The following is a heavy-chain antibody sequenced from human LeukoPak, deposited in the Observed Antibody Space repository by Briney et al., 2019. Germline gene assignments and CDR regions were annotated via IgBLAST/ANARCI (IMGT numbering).Heavy chain of an antibody. CDR3: ARGGPPKTWIQLWGWFDP. D-gene: IGHD5-18*01. J-gene: IGHJ5*02. V-gene: IGHV1-2*02. CDR1: GYTFTSYA. Sequence: GASVKVSCKASGYTFTSYAMNWVRQAPGQGLEWMGWINPDSGGTNYAEKCQGRVTMTRDTSISTAYMELTRLRSDDTAVYYCARGGPPKTWIQLWGWFDPWGQGTLVTVSS. CDR2: INPDSGGT.